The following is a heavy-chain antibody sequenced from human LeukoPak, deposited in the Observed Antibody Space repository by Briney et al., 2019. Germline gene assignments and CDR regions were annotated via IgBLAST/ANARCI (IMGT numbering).Heavy chain of an antibody. CDR2: IKSKTDGGTT. CDR1: AFTFSNAW. V-gene: IGHV3-15*01. J-gene: IGHJ4*02. CDR3: TTDASYSSGWYQASYFDY. Sequence: GGSLRLSCAASAFTFSNAWMSWVRQAQGKGLEWVGRIKSKTDGGTTDYAARVKGRFTISRDDSKNTLYLQMNSLKTEDTAVYYCTTDASYSSGWYQASYFDYWGQGTLVTVSS. D-gene: IGHD6-19*01.